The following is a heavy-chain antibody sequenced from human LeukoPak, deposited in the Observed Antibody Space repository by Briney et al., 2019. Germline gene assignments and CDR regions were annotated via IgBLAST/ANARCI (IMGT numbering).Heavy chain of an antibody. D-gene: IGHD3-9*01. Sequence: ASVKVSCKASGYTFTSYGITWVRQAPGQGLEWMGWISTYNGHTNYAQNLQGRFTMTTDTSTSTAYMELRSLRSDDTAVYYCARDGGQYYDILSGYYNNDYFDPWGQGTLVTVSS. V-gene: IGHV1-18*01. J-gene: IGHJ5*02. CDR3: ARDGGQYYDILSGYYNNDYFDP. CDR2: ISTYNGHT. CDR1: GYTFTSYG.